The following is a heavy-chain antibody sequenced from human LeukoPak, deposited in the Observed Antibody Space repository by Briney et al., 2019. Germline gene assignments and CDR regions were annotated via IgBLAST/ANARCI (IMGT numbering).Heavy chain of an antibody. CDR3: ARARPNYYDSSGYYYLDY. CDR1: GGTFSSYA. J-gene: IGHJ4*02. D-gene: IGHD3-22*01. Sequence: GSSVKVSCKASGGTFSSYAISWVRQAPGQGLEWMGGIIPIFGTANYAQKFQGRVTITTDEPTSTAYMELSSLRSEDTAVYYCARARPNYYDSSGYYYLDYWGQGTLVTVSS. CDR2: IIPIFGTA. V-gene: IGHV1-69*05.